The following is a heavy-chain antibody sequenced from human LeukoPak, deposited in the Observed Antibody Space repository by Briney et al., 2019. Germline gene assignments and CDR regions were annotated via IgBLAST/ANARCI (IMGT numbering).Heavy chain of an antibody. Sequence: GESLKISCKGSGYSFTSYCIGWVRQMPGKGLEWMGIIYPGDSDTRYSPSFQGQVTISADKSISTAYLQWSGLKASDTAMYYCARLQRQLTADYWGQGTLVTVSS. D-gene: IGHD6-6*01. CDR3: ARLQRQLTADY. V-gene: IGHV5-51*01. CDR2: IYPGDSDT. CDR1: GYSFTSYC. J-gene: IGHJ4*02.